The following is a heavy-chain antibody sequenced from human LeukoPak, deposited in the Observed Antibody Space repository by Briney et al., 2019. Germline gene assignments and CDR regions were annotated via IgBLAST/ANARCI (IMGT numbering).Heavy chain of an antibody. J-gene: IGHJ4*02. CDR2: INSDGSST. CDR1: GFTFSSYW. D-gene: IGHD5-24*01. Sequence: GSLRLSCAASGFTFSSYWMHWVRQAPGKGLVWVSRINSDGSSTSYADSVKGRFTISRDNAKNTLYLQMNSLRAEDTAVYYCARDGDGYNDFDYWGQGTLVTVSS. V-gene: IGHV3-74*01. CDR3: ARDGDGYNDFDY.